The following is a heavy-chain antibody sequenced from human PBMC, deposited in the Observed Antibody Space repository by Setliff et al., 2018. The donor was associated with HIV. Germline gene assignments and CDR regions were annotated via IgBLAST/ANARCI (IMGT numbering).Heavy chain of an antibody. CDR2: INHSGST. CDR1: GGSFSDYY. V-gene: IGHV4-34*01. J-gene: IGHJ5*01. Sequence: SETLSLTCAVYGGSFSDYYWSWIRQPPGKGLEWIGEINHSGSTNYNPSLKRRVTISVDTSKNQFSLKLNSVTAADTAVYYCARVQLELRQYWFDSWGQGSPVTAPQ. CDR3: ARVQLELRQYWFDS. D-gene: IGHD1-7*01.